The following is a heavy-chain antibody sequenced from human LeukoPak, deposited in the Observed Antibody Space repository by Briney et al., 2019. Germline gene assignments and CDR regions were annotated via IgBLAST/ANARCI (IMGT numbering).Heavy chain of an antibody. J-gene: IGHJ3*02. V-gene: IGHV4-39*07. CDR1: GGSISSGGYY. CDR3: ARGNYDILTGYYPDAFDI. CDR2: IYYSGNT. D-gene: IGHD3-9*01. Sequence: SETLSLTCTVSGGSISSGGYYWSWIRQHPGKGLEWIGSIYYSGNTYYNPSLKSRVTISVDTSKNQFSLKLSSVTAADTAVYYCARGNYDILTGYYPDAFDIWGQGTMVTVSS.